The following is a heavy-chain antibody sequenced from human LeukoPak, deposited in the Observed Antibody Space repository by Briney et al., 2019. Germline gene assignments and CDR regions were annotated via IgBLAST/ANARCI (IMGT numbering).Heavy chain of an antibody. D-gene: IGHD6-19*01. CDR1: GFTFSRFA. J-gene: IGHJ4*02. Sequence: QPGGSLRLSCAASGFTFSRFAMHWVRQAPGKGLEWVAFIRYDGTNNYYADSVKGRFTISRDNAKNSLFLQMDSLRAEDTAVYYCARSDRRSDWSEYYFDYWGQGTLVTVSS. CDR2: IRYDGTNN. CDR3: ARSDRRSDWSEYYFDY. V-gene: IGHV3-30*02.